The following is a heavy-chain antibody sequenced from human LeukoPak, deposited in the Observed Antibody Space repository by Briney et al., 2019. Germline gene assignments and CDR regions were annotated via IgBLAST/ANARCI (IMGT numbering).Heavy chain of an antibody. CDR1: GDSISVYY. Sequence: SETLSLTCTVSGDSISVYYWSWIRQPPGKGLEWIGYIYYSGSTNYNPSLKSRVTISVDTSKDQFSLKLSSVTAADTAVYYCARGREWEPKVFDYWGQGTLVTVSS. CDR2: IYYSGST. CDR3: ARGREWEPKVFDY. D-gene: IGHD1-26*01. V-gene: IGHV4-59*01. J-gene: IGHJ4*02.